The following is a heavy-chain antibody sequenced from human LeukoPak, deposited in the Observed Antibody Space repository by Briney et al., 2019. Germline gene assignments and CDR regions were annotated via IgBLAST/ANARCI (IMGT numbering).Heavy chain of an antibody. CDR1: AYTFTGHY. Sequence: ASVKVSCKASAYTFTGHYIHWARQAPGQGLEWMGWINPLSGGTKYAQKFQGRVTMTRDTSINTTYLELTRLTSDDTALYYCAREGNGYNFPKAWDFWGQGTLVTVSS. D-gene: IGHD5-24*01. V-gene: IGHV1-2*02. CDR2: INPLSGGT. CDR3: AREGNGYNFPKAWDF. J-gene: IGHJ4*02.